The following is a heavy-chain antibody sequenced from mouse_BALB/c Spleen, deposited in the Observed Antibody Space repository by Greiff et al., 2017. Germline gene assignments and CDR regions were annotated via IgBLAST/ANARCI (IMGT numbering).Heavy chain of an antibody. Sequence: QVQLQQPGAELVKPGAPVKLSCKASGYTFTSYWMNWVKQRPGRGLEWIGRIDPSDSETHYNQKFKDKATLTVDKSSSTAYIQLSSLTSEDSAVYYCARRVVDAMDYWGQGTSVTVSS. V-gene: IGHV1-69*02. CDR3: ARRVVDAMDY. CDR2: IDPSDSET. CDR1: GYTFTSYW. J-gene: IGHJ4*01. D-gene: IGHD1-1*01.